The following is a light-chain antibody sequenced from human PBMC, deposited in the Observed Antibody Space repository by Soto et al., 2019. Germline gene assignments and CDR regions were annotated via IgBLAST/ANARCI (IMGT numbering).Light chain of an antibody. CDR1: QSVSGS. CDR2: DTS. J-gene: IGKJ4*01. Sequence: ELVLTQSPATLSLSPGDRATLSCRASQSVSGSLAWYQQKPGQAPRLLIYDTSNRATGIPARFSGSGSGPDFTLTISSLEPEDFAVYYCQQRSNWPPALTFGGGTKVQIK. CDR3: QQRSNWPPALT. V-gene: IGKV3-11*01.